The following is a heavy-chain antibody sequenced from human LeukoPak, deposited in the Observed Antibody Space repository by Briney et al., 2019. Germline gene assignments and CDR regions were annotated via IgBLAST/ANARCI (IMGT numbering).Heavy chain of an antibody. D-gene: IGHD3-22*01. CDR2: ISGSGGST. J-gene: IGHJ6*02. CDR3: ARDPDRYGPNYYGLDV. V-gene: IGHV3-23*01. Sequence: PGGSLRLSCAASGFTFSSYAMSWVRQAPGKGLEWVSAISGSGGSTYYADSVKGRFTISRDNSKNTLYLQMNSLRADDTAVYYCARDPDRYGPNYYGLDVWGQGTTVTVSS. CDR1: GFTFSSYA.